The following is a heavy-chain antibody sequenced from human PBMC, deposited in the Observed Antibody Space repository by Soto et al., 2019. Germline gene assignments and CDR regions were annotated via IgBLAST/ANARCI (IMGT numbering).Heavy chain of an antibody. D-gene: IGHD6-19*01. J-gene: IGHJ6*02. CDR2: IYYSGST. V-gene: IGHV4-31*03. CDR3: ARVSLAVAGTLANYYYGMDV. CDR1: GGSISSGGYY. Sequence: SETLSLTCTVSGGSISSGGYYWSWIRQHPGKGLEWIGYIYYSGSTYYNPSLESRVTISVDTSKNQFSLKLSSVTAADTAVYYCARVSLAVAGTLANYYYGMDVWGQGTTVTVSS.